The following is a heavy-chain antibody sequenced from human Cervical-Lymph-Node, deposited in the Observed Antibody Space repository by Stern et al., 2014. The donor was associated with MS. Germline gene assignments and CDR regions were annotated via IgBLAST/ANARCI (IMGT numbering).Heavy chain of an antibody. D-gene: IGHD1-1*01. J-gene: IGHJ6*02. CDR1: GYSFTSDW. V-gene: IGHV5-51*01. CDR3: ARHAAAVETTFTYYGMDV. Sequence: VQLVQSGAEVKKPGESLKISCKGSGYSFTSDWIGWVRQMPGQGLEWMGIIYPADSETKYSPSFQGQVPISADKSISTAYLQWSSLKASDTAMYYCARHAAAVETTFTYYGMDVWGQGTTVTVSS. CDR2: IYPADSET.